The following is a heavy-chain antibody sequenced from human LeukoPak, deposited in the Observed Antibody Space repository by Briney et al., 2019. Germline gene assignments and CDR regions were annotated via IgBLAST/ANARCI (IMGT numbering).Heavy chain of an antibody. J-gene: IGHJ4*02. D-gene: IGHD3-22*01. Sequence: GGSLRLSCAASGFTFSSYAMSWVRQAPGKGLEWVSGINVSGTSTSNADAAKGRFTISGDNPRKTLYLQMNSLRAEDTPLYYCAIMHPYYDGNGFWVQWGQGTLVTVS. V-gene: IGHV3-23*01. CDR2: INVSGTST. CDR1: GFTFSSYA. CDR3: AIMHPYYDGNGFWVQ.